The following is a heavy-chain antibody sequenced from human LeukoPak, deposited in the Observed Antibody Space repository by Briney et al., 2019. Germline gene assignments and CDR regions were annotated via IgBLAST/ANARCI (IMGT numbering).Heavy chain of an antibody. CDR1: GFTSSNYW. V-gene: IGHV3-7*01. D-gene: IGHD1-1*01. CDR2: IDEDGSET. Sequence: PGGSLRLSCEVSGFTSSNYWMMWVRQAPGKGLEWVASIDEDGSETNYVDSVTGRFTVSRDHAKNSLFLQMNSLRAEDTAVYYCVRYGRRANDQPFDVWGQGTMVTVSS. J-gene: IGHJ3*01. CDR3: VRYGRRANDQPFDV.